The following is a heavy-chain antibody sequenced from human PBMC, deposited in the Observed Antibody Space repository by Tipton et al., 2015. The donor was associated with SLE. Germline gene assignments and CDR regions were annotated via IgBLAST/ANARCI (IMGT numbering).Heavy chain of an antibody. J-gene: IGHJ4*02. CDR2: IYHSGST. Sequence: TLSLTCAVSGGSISSSNWWSWVRQPPGKGLEWIGEIYHSGSTNYNPSLKSRVTISVDKSKNQFSLKLSSVTAADTAVYYCARDPYDFWSGLYYFDYWGQGTLVTVSS. CDR3: ARDPYDFWSGLYYFDY. CDR1: GGSISSSNW. V-gene: IGHV4-4*02. D-gene: IGHD3-3*01.